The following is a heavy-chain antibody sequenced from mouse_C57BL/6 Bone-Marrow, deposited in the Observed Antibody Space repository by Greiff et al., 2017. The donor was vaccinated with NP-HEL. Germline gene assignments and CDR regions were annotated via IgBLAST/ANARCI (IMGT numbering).Heavy chain of an antibody. Sequence: QVQLQQPGAELVKPGASVKLSCKASGYTFTSYWMQWVKQRPGQGLEWIGEIDPSDSYTNYNQKFKGKATLTVDTSSSTAYMQLSSLTSEDSAVYYCASRGLLYYFDYWGQGTTLTVSS. CDR3: ASRGLLYYFDY. J-gene: IGHJ2*01. D-gene: IGHD2-13*01. CDR2: IDPSDSYT. CDR1: GYTFTSYW. V-gene: IGHV1-50*01.